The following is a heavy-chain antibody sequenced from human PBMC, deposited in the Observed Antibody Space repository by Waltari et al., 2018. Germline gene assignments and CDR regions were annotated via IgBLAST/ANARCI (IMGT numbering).Heavy chain of an antibody. CDR2: IYTSGST. J-gene: IGHJ4*02. V-gene: IGHV4-4*07. CDR3: ARDSYDILTGYNFDY. D-gene: IGHD3-9*01. Sequence: QVQLQESGPGLVKPSETLSLTCTVSGGSLRSYYCTWIRQPAGKGLEWIGRIYTSGSTNYNPSLKSRVTMSVDTSKNQFSLKLSSVTAADTAVYYCARDSYDILTGYNFDYWGQGTLVTVSS. CDR1: GGSLRSYY.